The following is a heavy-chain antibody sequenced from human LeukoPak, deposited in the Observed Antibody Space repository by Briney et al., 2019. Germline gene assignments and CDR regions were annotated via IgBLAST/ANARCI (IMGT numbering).Heavy chain of an antibody. CDR3: VVYARHYFDY. J-gene: IGHJ4*02. D-gene: IGHD2-15*01. Sequence: GGPLRLSCAASGFTFSSYALSGVRRAPGRGREGVSGISGSDGSTYYADSVKGRFTISGANSNNSLYLQLNRLRPEDTAVYYCVVYARHYFDYWGQGTLVTVSS. CDR2: ISGSDGST. V-gene: IGHV3-23*01. CDR1: GFTFSSYA.